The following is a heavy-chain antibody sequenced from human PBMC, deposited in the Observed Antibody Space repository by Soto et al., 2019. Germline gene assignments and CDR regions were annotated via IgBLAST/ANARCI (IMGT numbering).Heavy chain of an antibody. CDR1: GYTFSSYG. V-gene: IGHV1-18*01. CDR3: ASLAAAAHNLDY. D-gene: IGHD6-13*01. J-gene: IGHJ4*02. CDR2: ISGYNGNT. Sequence: ASVKVSCKASGYTFSSYGISWVRQAPGQGLEWMGWISGYNGNTNYAQKFQGRVTITADESTSTAYMELSSLRSEDTAVYYCASLAAAAHNLDYWGQGTLVTVSS.